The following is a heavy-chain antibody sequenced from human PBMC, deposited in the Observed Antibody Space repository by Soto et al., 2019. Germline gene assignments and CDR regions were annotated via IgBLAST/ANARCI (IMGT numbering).Heavy chain of an antibody. D-gene: IGHD2-15*01. Sequence: QITLKESGPTLVKPTQTLTLTCTFSGFSLSTSGVGVGWIRQPPGKALEWLALIYWDDDKRYSPSLKSRLTITKDTTTNQVVLTMTNMDPVDTATYYCAHTPPVPPPRTPRRYNWFDPWGQGTLVTVSS. V-gene: IGHV2-5*02. CDR2: IYWDDDK. J-gene: IGHJ5*02. CDR3: AHTPPVPPPRTPRRYNWFDP. CDR1: GFSLSTSGVG.